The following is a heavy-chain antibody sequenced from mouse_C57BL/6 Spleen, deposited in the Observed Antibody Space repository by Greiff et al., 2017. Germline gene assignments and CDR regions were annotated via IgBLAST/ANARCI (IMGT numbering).Heavy chain of an antibody. J-gene: IGHJ4*01. V-gene: IGHV1-39*01. CDR1: GYSFTDYN. CDR3: ARSYDYDGYAMDY. CDR2: INPNYGTT. Sequence: VQLKQSGPELVKPGASVKISCKASGYSFTDYNMNWVKQNNGKSLEWIGVINPNYGTTSYNQKFKGKATLPVDQSSSTAYMPLNSLTSEDSAVYYCARSYDYDGYAMDYWGQGTSVTVSS. D-gene: IGHD2-4*01.